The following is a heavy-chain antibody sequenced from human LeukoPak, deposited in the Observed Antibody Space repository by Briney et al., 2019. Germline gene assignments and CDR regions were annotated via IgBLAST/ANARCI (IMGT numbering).Heavy chain of an antibody. CDR1: GGSISSGDYY. CDR2: IYYSGST. Sequence: PSQTLSLTCTVSGGSISSGDYYWSWIRQPPGKGLEWIGYIYYSGSTYYNPSLNSRATISVDTSKNQFSLKLSSVTAADTAVYYCARALIVVVPAAIGVPYKNWFDPWGQGTLVTVSS. V-gene: IGHV4-30-4*01. CDR3: ARALIVVVPAAIGVPYKNWFDP. J-gene: IGHJ5*02. D-gene: IGHD2-2*01.